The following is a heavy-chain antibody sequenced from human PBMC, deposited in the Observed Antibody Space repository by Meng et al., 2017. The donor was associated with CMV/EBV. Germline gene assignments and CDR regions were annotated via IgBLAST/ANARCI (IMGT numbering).Heavy chain of an antibody. V-gene: IGHV1-69*10. D-gene: IGHD3-3*01. CDR3: ARVPNITIWDYYYGMDV. CDR1: GGTFSSYA. CDR2: IIPILGIA. Sequence: SVKVSCKASGGTFSSYAISWVRQAPGQGLEWMGGIIPILGIANYAQKFQGRVTITADKSTSTAYMELSSLRSEDTALYYCARVPNITIWDYYYGMDVWGQGTTVTVSS. J-gene: IGHJ6*02.